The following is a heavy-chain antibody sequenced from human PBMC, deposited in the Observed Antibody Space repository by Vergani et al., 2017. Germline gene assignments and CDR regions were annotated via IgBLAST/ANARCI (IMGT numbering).Heavy chain of an antibody. CDR2: IKSDGSIT. CDR3: AKDPATSMGF. J-gene: IGHJ4*01. Sequence: EVQLVESGGGLIHPGGSLRLSCEGSGFSFSGYWMHWVRQSPEKGLVWVSRIKSDGSITNYADSVKGRFAISRDNSKNTVYLQMNSLRVEDTAIYYCAKDPATSMGFGGQGILVTVSS. V-gene: IGHV3-74*01. CDR1: GFSFSGYW. D-gene: IGHD5-18*01.